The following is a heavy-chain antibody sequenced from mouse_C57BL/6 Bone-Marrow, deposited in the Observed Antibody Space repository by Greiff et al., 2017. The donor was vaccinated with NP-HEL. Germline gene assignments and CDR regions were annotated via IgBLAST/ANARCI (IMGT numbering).Heavy chain of an antibody. CDR3: ARWGPFYAMDY. J-gene: IGHJ4*01. Sequence: EVQLVESGPVLVKPGASVKMSCKASGYTFTDYYMNWVKQSHGKSLEWIGVINPYNGGTSYNQKFKGKATLTVDKSSSTAYMELNSLTSEDSAVYYCARWGPFYAMDYWGQGTSVTVSS. CDR1: GYTFTDYY. CDR2: INPYNGGT. V-gene: IGHV1-19*01.